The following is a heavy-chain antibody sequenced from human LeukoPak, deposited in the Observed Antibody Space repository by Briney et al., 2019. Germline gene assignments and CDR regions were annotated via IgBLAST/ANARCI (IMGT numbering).Heavy chain of an antibody. CDR2: IKQDGSEK. J-gene: IGHJ4*02. V-gene: IGHV3-7*01. CDR1: GFTFSSYW. D-gene: IGHD3-22*01. CDR3: ASTGYDSSGYPFDY. Sequence: GGSLRLSCAASGFTFSSYWMSWVRQAPGKGLEWVANIKQDGSEKYYVDSVKGRFTIYRDNAKNSLYLQMNSLRAEDTAVYYCASTGYDSSGYPFDYWGQGTLVTVSS.